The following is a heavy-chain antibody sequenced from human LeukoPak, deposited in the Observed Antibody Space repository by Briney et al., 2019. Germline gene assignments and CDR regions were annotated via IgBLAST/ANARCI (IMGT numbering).Heavy chain of an antibody. J-gene: IGHJ6*02. Sequence: SQTLSLTCAVSGGSISSGGYSWSWIRQPPGKGLEWIGYIYHSGSTYYNPSLKSRVTISVDRSKNQFSQKLSSVTAADTAVYYCARDVVVVTATDYYYYGMDVWGQGTTVTVSS. D-gene: IGHD2-21*02. CDR2: IYHSGST. CDR1: GGSISSGGYS. CDR3: ARDVVVVTATDYYYYGMDV. V-gene: IGHV4-30-2*01.